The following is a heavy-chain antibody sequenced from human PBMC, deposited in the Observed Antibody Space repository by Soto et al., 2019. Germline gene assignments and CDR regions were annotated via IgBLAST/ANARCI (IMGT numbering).Heavy chain of an antibody. Sequence: SETLSLTCAVYGGSFSGYYWSWIRQPPGKGLEWIGEINHSGSTNYNPSLKSRVTISVGTSKNQFSLKLSSVTAADTAVYYCARGPPSVVVTAIPRLNWFDPWGQGTLVTVSS. J-gene: IGHJ5*02. CDR2: INHSGST. D-gene: IGHD2-21*02. CDR3: ARGPPSVVVTAIPRLNWFDP. CDR1: GGSFSGYY. V-gene: IGHV4-34*01.